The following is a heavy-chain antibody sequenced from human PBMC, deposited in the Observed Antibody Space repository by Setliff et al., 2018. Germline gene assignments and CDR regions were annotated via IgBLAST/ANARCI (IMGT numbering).Heavy chain of an antibody. Sequence: SVKVSCKASGGSFSTYAISWARQAPGQGLEWMGVIIPIFGTTNNAQKFQGRVTITADESTSTAYMELSSLRSEDTAVYYCARANYYDSSGHSVYGMDVWSQGTTVTVSS. J-gene: IGHJ6*02. CDR2: IIPIFGTT. CDR1: GGSFSTYA. D-gene: IGHD3-22*01. CDR3: ARANYYDSSGHSVYGMDV. V-gene: IGHV1-69*13.